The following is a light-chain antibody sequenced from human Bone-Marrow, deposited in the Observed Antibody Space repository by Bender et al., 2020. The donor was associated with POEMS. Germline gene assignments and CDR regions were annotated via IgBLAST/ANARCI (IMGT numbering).Light chain of an antibody. Sequence: QSVLTQPPSVSGAPGQRVTISCTGSSSNIGRNFAYWYKQLPGTAPKLLIYGNQKRPSGVPDRFSGSKSGTSASLAITGLQAEDEGDYYCQSYDNSLGGWVFGGGTKLTVL. J-gene: IGLJ3*02. CDR2: GNQ. V-gene: IGLV1-40*01. CDR1: SSNIGRNF. CDR3: QSYDNSLGGWV.